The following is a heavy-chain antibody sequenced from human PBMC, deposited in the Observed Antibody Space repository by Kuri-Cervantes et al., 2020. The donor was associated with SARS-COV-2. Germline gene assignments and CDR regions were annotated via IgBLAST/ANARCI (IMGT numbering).Heavy chain of an antibody. CDR3: ARGGYVAVAGRFDP. Sequence: SETLSLTCTVSGGSISNYYWNWIRRPPGKGLEWIGYIYYSGTTNYNPSLKSRVTISVDTSKNQFSLKLSSVTAADTAVYYCARGGYVAVAGRFDPWGQGTLVTVSS. V-gene: IGHV4-59*01. D-gene: IGHD6-19*01. J-gene: IGHJ5*02. CDR1: GGSISNYY. CDR2: IYYSGTT.